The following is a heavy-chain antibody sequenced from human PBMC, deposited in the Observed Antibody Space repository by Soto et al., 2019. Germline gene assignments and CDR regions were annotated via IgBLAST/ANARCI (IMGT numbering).Heavy chain of an antibody. V-gene: IGHV1-69*08. CDR2: IIPILGIA. J-gene: IGHJ5*02. CDR3: ARDSRQRGFDP. CDR1: GGTFSSYT. Sequence: QVQLVQSGAEVKKPGSSVKVSCKASGGTFSSYTISWVRQAPGQGLEWMGRIIPILGIANYAQKFQGRVTITADKATSTAYMELSSLRSEDTAVYYCARDSRQRGFDPWGQGTLVTVSS. D-gene: IGHD6-25*01.